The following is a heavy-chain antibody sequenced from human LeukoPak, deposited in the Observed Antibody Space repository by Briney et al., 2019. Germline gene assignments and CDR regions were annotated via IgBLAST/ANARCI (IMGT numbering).Heavy chain of an antibody. CDR3: ARDGSSWPGGAFDI. D-gene: IGHD6-13*01. V-gene: IGHV4-61*01. CDR1: GGSISSGNYY. J-gene: IGHJ3*02. CDR2: IYYSGST. Sequence: SETLSLTCTVSGGSISSGNYYWTWIRQPPGKGLEWIGDIYYSGSTNYNPSLKSRVTISVDTSKNQFSLKLSSVTAADTAVYYCARDGSSWPGGAFDIWGQGTMVTVSS.